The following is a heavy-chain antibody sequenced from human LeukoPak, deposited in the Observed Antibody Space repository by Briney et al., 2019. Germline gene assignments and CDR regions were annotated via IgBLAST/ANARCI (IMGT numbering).Heavy chain of an antibody. V-gene: IGHV4-59*11. D-gene: IGHD2-2*01. Sequence: SETLSLTCTVSGGPISSHYWSWIRQPPGKGLEWIGYIYYSGSTNYNPSLKSRVTISVDTSKNQFSLKLSSVTAADTAVYYCARVGYCSSTSCYPTFDYWGQGTLVTVSS. CDR3: ARVGYCSSTSCYPTFDY. CDR2: IYYSGST. CDR1: GGPISSHY. J-gene: IGHJ4*02.